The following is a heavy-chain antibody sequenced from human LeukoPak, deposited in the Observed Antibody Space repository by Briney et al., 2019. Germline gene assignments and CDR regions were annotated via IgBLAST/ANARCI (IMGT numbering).Heavy chain of an antibody. J-gene: IGHJ4*02. D-gene: IGHD3-10*01. Sequence: PSETLSLTCAVSGGSISSSNWWGWVRQPPGKGLEWIGEIYHSGSTNYNPSLKSRVTISVDKSKNQFSLKLSSVTAADTAVYYCARVPGKKARFDYWGQGTLVTVSS. CDR3: ARVPGKKARFDY. CDR2: IYHSGST. CDR1: GGSISSSNW. V-gene: IGHV4-4*02.